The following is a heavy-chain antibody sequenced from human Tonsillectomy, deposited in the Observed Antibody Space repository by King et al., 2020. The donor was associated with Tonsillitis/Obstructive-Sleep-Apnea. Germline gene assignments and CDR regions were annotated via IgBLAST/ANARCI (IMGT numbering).Heavy chain of an antibody. D-gene: IGHD3-22*01. Sequence: QLVQSGGGVVQPGRSLRLSCAASGFTFSTYAIHWVRQGPGKGLEWVAVISYDGTNKYYADSVKGRFTISRDNSENTLYPQMNSLRAEDTAVYYCAREGIYDSNGYADAFDIWGQGTMVTVSS. CDR1: GFTFSTYA. CDR3: AREGIYDSNGYADAFDI. V-gene: IGHV3-30*04. CDR2: ISYDGTNK. J-gene: IGHJ3*02.